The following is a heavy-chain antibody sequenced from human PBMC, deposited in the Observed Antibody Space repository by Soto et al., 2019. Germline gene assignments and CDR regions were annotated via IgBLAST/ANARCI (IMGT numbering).Heavy chain of an antibody. J-gene: IGHJ3*02. CDR3: VKDEGFCSGGNCYSVARGGFDT. D-gene: IGHD2-15*01. V-gene: IGHV3-64D*06. CDR1: RLPLSSYD. Sequence: GSLAVPLSASRLPLSSYDMAWVRQAPGKGLDYVSSISSNGISTYYADSVKGRFTISRDNSKNTLYIEMNSLRLDDTDLYYCVKDEGFCSGGNCYSVARGGFDTWGQGTMVTLS. CDR2: ISSNGIST.